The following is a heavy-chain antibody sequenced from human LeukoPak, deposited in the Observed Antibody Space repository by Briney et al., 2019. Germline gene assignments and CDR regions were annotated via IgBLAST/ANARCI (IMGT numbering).Heavy chain of an antibody. V-gene: IGHV4-4*07. Sequence: SETLSLTCTVSGGSISSYYWSWIRQPAGKGLEWIGRIYTSGSTNYNPSLKSRVTMSVDTSKNQFSLKLSSVTAADTAVYYCARETVGEYYYDSSAEDYYSDYWGQGTLVTVSS. D-gene: IGHD3-22*01. CDR3: ARETVGEYYYDSSAEDYYSDY. CDR1: GGSISSYY. CDR2: IYTSGST. J-gene: IGHJ4*02.